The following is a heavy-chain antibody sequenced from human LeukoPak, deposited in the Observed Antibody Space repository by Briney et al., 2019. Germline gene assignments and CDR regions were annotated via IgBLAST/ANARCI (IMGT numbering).Heavy chain of an antibody. V-gene: IGHV3-53*01. D-gene: IGHD1-14*01. CDR2: VYSWGST. J-gene: IGHJ2*01. Sequence: GGSLRLSCAASGFTLRTYYMNWVRQAPGKGLEGVSIVYSWGSTNYADSVKGRFTISRDTSQNTLYLQMNRLRAEDTAVYFCARVGDPFHRNLALWGRGTLVTVSS. CDR3: ARVGDPFHRNLAL. CDR1: GFTLRTYY.